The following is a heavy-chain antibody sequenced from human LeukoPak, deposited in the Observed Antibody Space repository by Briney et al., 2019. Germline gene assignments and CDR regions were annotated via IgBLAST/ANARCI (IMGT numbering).Heavy chain of an antibody. J-gene: IGHJ4*02. D-gene: IGHD3-22*01. V-gene: IGHV4-59*08. CDR1: GGSISSHY. CDR2: IYYSGST. CDR3: ARQHYYDTSGYYSWYFDY. Sequence: SETLSLTCTVSGGSISSHYWSWIRQPPGKGLEWIGNIYYSGSTKYNPSLKSRVTISVDTSKNQLSLKLSSVTAADTAVYYCARQHYYDTSGYYSWYFDYWGQGTLVTASS.